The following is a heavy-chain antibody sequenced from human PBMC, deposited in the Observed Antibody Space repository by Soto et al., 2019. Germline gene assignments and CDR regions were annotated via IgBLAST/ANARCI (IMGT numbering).Heavy chain of an antibody. Sequence: SETLSLTCTVSGGSISSYYWSWIRQPPGKXLEWIGYIYYSGSTNYNPSLKSRVTISVDTSKNQFSLKLSSVTAADTAVYYCAREIRDYDFWSGYYTTISNRFDPWGQGTLVTVSS. J-gene: IGHJ5*02. CDR1: GGSISSYY. D-gene: IGHD3-3*01. CDR2: IYYSGST. V-gene: IGHV4-59*01. CDR3: AREIRDYDFWSGYYTTISNRFDP.